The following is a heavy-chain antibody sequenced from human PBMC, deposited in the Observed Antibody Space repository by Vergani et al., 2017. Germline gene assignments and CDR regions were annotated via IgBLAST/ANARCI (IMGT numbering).Heavy chain of an antibody. V-gene: IGHV1-3*01. CDR1: GYTFTSYA. Sequence: QVQLVQSGAEVKKPGASVKVSCKASGYTFTSYAMHWVRQAPGQRLEWMGWSNAGNGNTKYSQKFQGRVTITRDTSASTAYMELSSLRSEDTAVYYCARGRIAVAGGYFQHWGQGTLVTVSS. CDR3: ARGRIAVAGGYFQH. J-gene: IGHJ1*01. CDR2: SNAGNGNT. D-gene: IGHD6-19*01.